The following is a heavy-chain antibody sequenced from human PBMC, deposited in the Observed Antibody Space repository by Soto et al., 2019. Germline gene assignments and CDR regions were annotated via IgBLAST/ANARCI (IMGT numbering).Heavy chain of an antibody. CDR1: GFTFSNYG. CDR2: ISYHGSDK. V-gene: IGHV3-30*18. J-gene: IGHJ4*02. D-gene: IGHD4-17*01. Sequence: QVQLVESGGGVVQPGRSLRLSCAASGFTFSNYGMHSVRQAPGKGLEWVAVISYHGSDKYYADSVKGRFTISRDNSKNTLYLQMDSLRAEDTAVYYCAKDHLTTTVTTVGYWGQGTLVTVSS. CDR3: AKDHLTTTVTTVGY.